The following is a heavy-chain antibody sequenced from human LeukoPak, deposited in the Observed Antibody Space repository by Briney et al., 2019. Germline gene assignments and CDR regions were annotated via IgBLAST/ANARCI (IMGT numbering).Heavy chain of an antibody. CDR3: ASDLPGLTLGSPGDY. Sequence: ASVKVSCKASGYTFTSYGIAWVRQAPGQGLQWMGWISANNGDTSYSQKLQGRVTMTTDTSTNTAYMELRSLTSDDTAVYYCASDLPGLTLGSPGDYWGQGTLVIVSS. D-gene: IGHD3-16*01. V-gene: IGHV1-18*01. CDR2: ISANNGDT. CDR1: GYTFTSYG. J-gene: IGHJ4*02.